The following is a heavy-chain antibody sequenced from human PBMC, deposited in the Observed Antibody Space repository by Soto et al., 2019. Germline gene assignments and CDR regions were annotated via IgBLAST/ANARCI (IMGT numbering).Heavy chain of an antibody. V-gene: IGHV4-59*08. CDR3: ARRINSSGWYYFAY. J-gene: IGHJ4*02. D-gene: IGHD6-19*01. CDR2: IYYSGST. Sequence: SETLSLTCTVSGGSISSYYWSWIRQPPGKGLEWIGYIYYSGSTNYNPSLKSRVTISVDTSKNQFSLKLSSVTAADTAVYYCARRINSSGWYYFAYWGQGTLVTVPS. CDR1: GGSISSYY.